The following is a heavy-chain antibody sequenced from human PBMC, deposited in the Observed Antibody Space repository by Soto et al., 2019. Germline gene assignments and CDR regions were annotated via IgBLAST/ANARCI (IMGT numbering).Heavy chain of an antibody. D-gene: IGHD6-6*01. V-gene: IGHV3-23*01. CDR1: GFTFSSYP. Sequence: GGSLRLSCAASGFTFSSYPMSWVRQAPGKGLEWVAGISGGSTNAYYADSVKDRITISRDNSKNTLYLQFNSLRAEDTAIYYCAKEAARPGPCDYWGQGTLVTVSS. CDR3: AKEAARPGPCDY. J-gene: IGHJ4*02. CDR2: ISGGSTNA.